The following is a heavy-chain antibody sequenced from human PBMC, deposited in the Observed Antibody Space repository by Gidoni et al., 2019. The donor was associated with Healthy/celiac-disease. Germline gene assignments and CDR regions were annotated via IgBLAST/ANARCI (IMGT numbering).Heavy chain of an antibody. CDR3: ARHPTAGIAAAVLWFDP. CDR2: IYYSGST. D-gene: IGHD6-13*01. J-gene: IGHJ5*02. Sequence: QLQLQESGPGLVKPSETLSLTCTVSGGSISSSRYYWGWIRQPPGKGLEWIGSIYYSGSTYYNPSLKSRVTISVDTSKNQFSLKLSSVTAADTAVYYCARHPTAGIAAAVLWFDPWGQGTLVTVSS. V-gene: IGHV4-39*01. CDR1: GGSISSSRYY.